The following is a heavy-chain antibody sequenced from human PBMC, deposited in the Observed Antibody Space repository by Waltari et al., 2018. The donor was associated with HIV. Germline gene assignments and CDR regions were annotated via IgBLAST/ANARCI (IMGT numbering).Heavy chain of an antibody. CDR3: AKLVTVAGTSADF. J-gene: IGHJ4*02. D-gene: IGHD6-19*01. CDR1: GFIVRSHA. CDR2: ISGDGST. V-gene: IGHV3-23*01. Sequence: EVQLLESGGGLVQSGGSLRLSCAVSGFIVRSHAMSWARQAPGKGLGGVSVISGDGSTYYAGSVKGRFTISRDSSKNTVYLQMNALRVEDTAIYSCAKLVTVAGTSADFWGQGTLVSVSS.